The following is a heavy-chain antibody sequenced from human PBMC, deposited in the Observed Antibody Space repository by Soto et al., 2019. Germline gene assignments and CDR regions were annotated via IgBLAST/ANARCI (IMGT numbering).Heavy chain of an antibody. J-gene: IGHJ6*02. CDR2: ISSSGSTI. CDR3: ARGSPDYYYYYGMDV. Sequence: GGSLRLSCAASRFTFSSYEMNWVRQAPGKGLEWVSYISSSGSTIYYADSVKGRFTISRGNAKNSLYLQMNSLRAEDTAVYYCARGSPDYYYYYGMDVWGQGTTVTVSS. V-gene: IGHV3-48*03. CDR1: RFTFSSYE.